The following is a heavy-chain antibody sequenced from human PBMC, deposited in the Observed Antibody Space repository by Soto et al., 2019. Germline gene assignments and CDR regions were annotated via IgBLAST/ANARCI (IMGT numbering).Heavy chain of an antibody. J-gene: IGHJ6*03. Sequence: GGSLRLSCAASGFTFSDYYMSWIRQAPGKGLEWVSYISSSGSTIYYADSVKGRFTISRDNAKNSLYLQMNSLRAEDTAVYYCARAPSSSSTDYYYYYYMDVWGKGTTVTVSS. CDR1: GFTFSDYY. CDR2: ISSSGSTI. CDR3: ARAPSSSSTDYYYYYYMDV. V-gene: IGHV3-11*01. D-gene: IGHD6-6*01.